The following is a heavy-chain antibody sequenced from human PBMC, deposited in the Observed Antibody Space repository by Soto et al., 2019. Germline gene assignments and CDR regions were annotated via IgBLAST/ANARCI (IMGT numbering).Heavy chain of an antibody. CDR1: GCSTNSYH. Sequence: RTCTGFGCSTNSYHWRRIPQPPGKGLEWIGYIYYSGSTNYNPSLKSRVTISVDTSKNQFSLKLSSVTAADTAVYYCAMTYSGYDLFFYYWGQGTLVTVS. CDR3: AMTYSGYDLFFYY. CDR2: IYYSGST. J-gene: IGHJ4*02. V-gene: IGHV4-59*01. D-gene: IGHD5-12*01.